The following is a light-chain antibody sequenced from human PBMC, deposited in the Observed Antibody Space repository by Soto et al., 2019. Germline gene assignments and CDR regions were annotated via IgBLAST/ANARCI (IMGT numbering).Light chain of an antibody. CDR2: DAS. CDR1: QSINSN. CDR3: NQYYSWPPST. V-gene: IGKV3-15*01. Sequence: EIVMTQSPATLSMSPGERATLSCRASQSINSNLAWYQQRPGQAPRLLIFDASTRATGFPSRFSGSGSGTEFSLTISRLQSEYFAXYYXNQYYSWPPSTFRHGTKVEIK. J-gene: IGKJ1*01.